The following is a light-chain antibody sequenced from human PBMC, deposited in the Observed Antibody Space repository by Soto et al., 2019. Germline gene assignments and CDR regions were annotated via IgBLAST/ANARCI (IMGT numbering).Light chain of an antibody. J-gene: IGKJ4*01. Sequence: EIVLTQSPATLSVSPGDRVTLSCRASQSVDINLAWYQQRSGQAPRLLIYGASTRATDMPGRFSGSGSGTEFTLTISSLEAEDFAVYYCQQRSLWPLTFGGGTKVDIK. CDR1: QSVDIN. CDR2: GAS. V-gene: IGKV3-15*01. CDR3: QQRSLWPLT.